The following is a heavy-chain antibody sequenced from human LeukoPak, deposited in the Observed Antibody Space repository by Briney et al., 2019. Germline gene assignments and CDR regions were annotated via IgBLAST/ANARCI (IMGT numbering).Heavy chain of an antibody. CDR2: FSGYDGNV. CDR3: ARGSPYGIYVHFDE. D-gene: IGHD5/OR15-5a*01. Sequence: GASVKVSCKAAPHPLTSYGITWVRQAPGQGLEWMGWFSGYDGNVLYAEKFQDRVTLSADTTTSTAYMDLKSLTSHDTAVYYCARGSPYGIYVHFDEWGQGVLVIVSS. J-gene: IGHJ4*02. CDR1: PHPLTSYG. V-gene: IGHV1-18*01.